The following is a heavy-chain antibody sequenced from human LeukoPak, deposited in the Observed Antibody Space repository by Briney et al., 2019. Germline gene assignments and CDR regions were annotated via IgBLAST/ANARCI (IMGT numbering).Heavy chain of an antibody. CDR3: ARDYSDYVCGSYRFDY. D-gene: IGHD3-16*02. CDR1: GFTFSSYW. Sequence: GGSLRLSCAASGFTFSSYWMSWVRQAPGKGLEWVANIKQDGSEKYYVDSVKGRFTISRDNAKNSLYLQMNSLRAEDTAVYYCARDYSDYVCGSYRFDYWGQGTLVTVSS. V-gene: IGHV3-7*01. J-gene: IGHJ4*02. CDR2: IKQDGSEK.